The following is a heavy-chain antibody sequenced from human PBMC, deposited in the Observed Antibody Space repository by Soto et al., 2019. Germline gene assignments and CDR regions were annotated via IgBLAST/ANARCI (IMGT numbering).Heavy chain of an antibody. V-gene: IGHV3-23*01. Sequence: EVQLLESGGGLVRPGGSLRLSCEGSEFTFSTYAMTWVRQAPGKGLEWVSAISVGGGIRKYADSVKGRFTISRDNSKNTLYLQMNSLRAEDTAIYYCAKDPNGDYIGAFDSWGQGTLVTVSS. J-gene: IGHJ4*02. CDR3: AKDPNGDYIGAFDS. CDR1: EFTFSTYA. D-gene: IGHD4-17*01. CDR2: ISVGGGIR.